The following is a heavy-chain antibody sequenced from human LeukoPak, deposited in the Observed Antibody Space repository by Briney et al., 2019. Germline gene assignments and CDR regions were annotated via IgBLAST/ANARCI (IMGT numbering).Heavy chain of an antibody. CDR1: GYTFTGYY. CDR3: ARPYSGSSWHFDY. V-gene: IGHV1-2*02. J-gene: IGHJ4*02. D-gene: IGHD1-26*01. Sequence: GASVKASCKASGYTFTGYYIHWVRQAPGQGLEWMGWINPNNGDTNSAQKFQGRVTMTRDTSISTVYMELSRLRSDDTAVYYCARPYSGSSWHFDYWGQGTLVTVSS. CDR2: INPNNGDT.